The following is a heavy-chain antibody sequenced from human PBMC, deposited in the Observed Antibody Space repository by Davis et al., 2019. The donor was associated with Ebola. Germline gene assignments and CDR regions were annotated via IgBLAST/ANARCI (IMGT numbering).Heavy chain of an antibody. Sequence: MPSETLSLTCTVSGGSISSSSYYWGWIRQPPGKGLEWIGFVYSSGSTYYNPSLESRLTMSVDTSKNQFSLKLRSVTAADTAVYYCARQRRDGYSDFDYWGLGTLVTVSS. CDR3: ARQRRDGYSDFDY. CDR1: GGSISSSSYY. CDR2: VYSSGST. D-gene: IGHD5-24*01. J-gene: IGHJ4*02. V-gene: IGHV4-39*07.